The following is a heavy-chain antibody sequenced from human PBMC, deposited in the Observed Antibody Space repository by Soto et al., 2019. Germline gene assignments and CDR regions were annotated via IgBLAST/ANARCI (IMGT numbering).Heavy chain of an antibody. CDR1: GYTFTSYG. D-gene: IGHD4-4*01. CDR2: ISAYNGNT. V-gene: IGHV1-18*01. CDR3: ARDIRRLQPYYYYMDV. Sequence: ASVKVSCKASGYTFTSYGISWVRQAPGQGLEWMGWISAYNGNTNYAQKLQGRVTMTTDTSTSTAYMELRSLRSDDTAVYYCARDIRRLQPYYYYMDVWGKGTTVTVSS. J-gene: IGHJ6*03.